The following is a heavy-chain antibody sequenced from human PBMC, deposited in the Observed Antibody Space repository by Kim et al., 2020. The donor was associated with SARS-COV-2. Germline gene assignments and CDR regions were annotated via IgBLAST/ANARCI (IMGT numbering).Heavy chain of an antibody. CDR1: GYSFSTYW. J-gene: IGHJ4*02. D-gene: IGHD6-19*01. CDR2: IYPDDSDT. V-gene: IGHV5-51*01. Sequence: GESLKISCKGSGYSFSTYWIGWVRQMPGKGLEWMGIIYPDDSDTRYSPSFQGQVTISADKSTTTAYLQWSSLKASDTAMYYCVRWDLAVAGKGDYWGRGTLVTVSS. CDR3: VRWDLAVAGKGDY.